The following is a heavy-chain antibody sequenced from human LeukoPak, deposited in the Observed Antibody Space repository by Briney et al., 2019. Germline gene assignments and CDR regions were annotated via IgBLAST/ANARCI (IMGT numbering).Heavy chain of an antibody. V-gene: IGHV1-69*05. J-gene: IGHJ4*02. D-gene: IGHD2-15*01. Sequence: SVKVSCKASGGTFSSYAISWVRQAPGQGLEWMGGIIPIFGTANYAQKFQGRVTITTDESTSTAYMELSSLRSEDTAVYYCAPNSIYCSGGSCYEYWGQGTLVTVSS. CDR2: IIPIFGTA. CDR1: GGTFSSYA. CDR3: APNSIYCSGGSCYEY.